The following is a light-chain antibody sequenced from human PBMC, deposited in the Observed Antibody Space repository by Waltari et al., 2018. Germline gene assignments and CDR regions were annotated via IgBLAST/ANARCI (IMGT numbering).Light chain of an antibody. Sequence: QLVLTQSPSASASLGASVTLTCTLSSGHSSNVIAWLQQQSEKGPRYLMKVNSDGSHSKGDEIPDRFSGSSSGAERYLTISSLQSEDEADYYCQTGGHGTWVFGGGTKLTVL. CDR2: VNSDGSH. CDR1: SGHSSNV. J-gene: IGLJ3*02. V-gene: IGLV4-69*01. CDR3: QTGGHGTWV.